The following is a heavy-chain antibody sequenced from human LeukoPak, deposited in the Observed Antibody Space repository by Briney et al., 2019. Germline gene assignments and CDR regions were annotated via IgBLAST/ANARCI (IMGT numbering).Heavy chain of an antibody. J-gene: IGHJ4*02. CDR2: ISASGGST. Sequence: GGSLRLSCAASGFTFSSCAMSWVRQAPGKGLEWVSVISASGGSTYFADSVKGRFTISRDNSKNTLYLHMNSLRAEDTAVYFCAKGQQLIRGGYFDYWGQGTLVTVSS. V-gene: IGHV3-23*01. CDR1: GFTFSSCA. D-gene: IGHD3-16*01. CDR3: AKGQQLIRGGYFDY.